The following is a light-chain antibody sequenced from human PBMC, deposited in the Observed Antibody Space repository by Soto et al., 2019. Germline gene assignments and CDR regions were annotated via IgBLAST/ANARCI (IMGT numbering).Light chain of an antibody. V-gene: IGKV3-11*01. CDR3: QHRSNWPLT. CDR1: QSISDY. CDR2: DAS. J-gene: IGKJ1*01. Sequence: EIVLTQSPATLSLSPGETAALSCRASQSISDYLAWYQQKAGQAPRLLIYDASNRATGVPGRFRGSGSGTDFTLTISSLEPEDFAVYFCQHRSNWPLTFGRGTKVDLK.